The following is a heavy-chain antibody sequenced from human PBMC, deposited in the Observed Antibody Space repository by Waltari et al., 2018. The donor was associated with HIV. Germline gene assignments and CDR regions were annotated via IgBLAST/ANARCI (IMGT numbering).Heavy chain of an antibody. J-gene: IGHJ2*01. CDR3: ARHALRVGAAYWNFDL. CDR1: GGSLSNRHYS. Sequence: HLQLQESAAGLVKPSATLSLACTVPGGSLSNRHYSSGWIRQTPGKGLEWIGRIYYSGTTYYNPSLKSRVTISVDTSKNQFSLKLSSVTTADTAVFYCARHALRVGAAYWNFDLWGRGTLVTVSS. V-gene: IGHV4-39*01. D-gene: IGHD1-26*01. CDR2: IYYSGTT.